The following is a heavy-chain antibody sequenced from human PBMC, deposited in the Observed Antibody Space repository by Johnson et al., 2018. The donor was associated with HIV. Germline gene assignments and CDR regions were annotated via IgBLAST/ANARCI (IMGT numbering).Heavy chain of an antibody. V-gene: IGHV3-13*01. CDR1: GFTFSSYD. D-gene: IGHD2-21*02. J-gene: IGHJ3*02. CDR3: ASCGGDCRDAFDI. CDR2: IGTAGDT. Sequence: VQLVESGGGLVQPGGSLRLSCAASGFTFSSYDMHWVRQATGKGLEWVSAIGTAGDTYYPGSVKGRFTISRDNSKNTLYLQMNSLRAEDTAVYYCASCGGDCRDAFDIWGQGTMVTVSS.